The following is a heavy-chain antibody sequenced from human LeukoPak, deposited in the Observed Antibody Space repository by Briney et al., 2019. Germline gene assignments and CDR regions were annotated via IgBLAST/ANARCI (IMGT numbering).Heavy chain of an antibody. D-gene: IGHD5-18*01. CDR3: ARVDTAMVFDY. J-gene: IGHJ4*02. CDR1: GFTVSRNY. V-gene: IGHV3-53*01. CDR2: IYSGGST. Sequence: GGSLRLSCAASGFTVSRNYMSWVRQAPGKGLEWVSVIYSGGSTYYADSVKGRFTISRDNSKNTLYLQMNSLRAEDTAVYYCARVDTAMVFDYWGQGTLVTVSS.